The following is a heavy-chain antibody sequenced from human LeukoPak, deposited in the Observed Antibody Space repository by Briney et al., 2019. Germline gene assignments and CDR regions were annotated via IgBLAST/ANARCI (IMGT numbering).Heavy chain of an antibody. CDR1: GFTLTYYA. CDR2: TSYDGNKK. V-gene: IGHV3-30*15. Sequence: GGSLRLSCAASGFTLTYYAMHWVRQAPGKGLEWVAVTSYDGNKKYYADSVKGRFTISKDSSKNTLYLQMSSLRAEDTAVYYCARASYDYGGIEGPFDYWGQGTLVTVSS. CDR3: ARASYDYGGIEGPFDY. D-gene: IGHD4-23*01. J-gene: IGHJ4*02.